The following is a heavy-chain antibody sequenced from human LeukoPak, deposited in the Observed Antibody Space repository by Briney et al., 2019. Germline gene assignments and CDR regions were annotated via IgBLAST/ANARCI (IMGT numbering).Heavy chain of an antibody. Sequence: GGSLRLSCAASGFTFSRYNMNWVRQAPGQGLEWVACISKRRNYIYYADSVKGRFTISRDDAKSSLYLQMDSLRVEDTALYYCVRDDPGVQQERRLSPFDIWGQGTMVTVSS. CDR2: ISKRRNYI. V-gene: IGHV3-21*04. J-gene: IGHJ3*02. CDR3: VRDDPGVQQERRLSPFDI. CDR1: GFTFSRYN. D-gene: IGHD1-1*01.